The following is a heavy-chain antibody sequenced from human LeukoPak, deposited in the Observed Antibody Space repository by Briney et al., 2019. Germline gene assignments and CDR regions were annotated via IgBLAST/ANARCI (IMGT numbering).Heavy chain of an antibody. CDR1: GYSISSGYY. CDR2: IHHSGST. J-gene: IGHJ4*02. V-gene: IGHV4-38-2*01. CDR3: ARRLIAVADPFDY. D-gene: IGHD6-19*01. Sequence: SETLSLTCAVSGYSISSGYYWGWIRQPPGKGLEWIGSIHHSGSTYYNPSLKSRVTISVDTSKNQFSLKLSSVTAADTAVYYCARRLIAVADPFDYWGQGALVTVSS.